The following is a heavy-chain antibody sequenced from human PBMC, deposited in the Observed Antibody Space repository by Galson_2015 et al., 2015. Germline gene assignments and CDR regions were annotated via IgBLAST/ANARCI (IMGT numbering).Heavy chain of an antibody. CDR2: ISGSGGST. Sequence: SLRLSCAASGFTFSSYAMSWVRQAPGKGLEWVSAISGSGGSTYYADSVKGRFTISRDNSKNTLYLQMNSLRAEDTAVYYCAKVIRGVVIVATIPTHYYFDYWGQGTLVTVSS. J-gene: IGHJ4*02. D-gene: IGHD5-12*01. CDR3: AKVIRGVVIVATIPTHYYFDY. CDR1: GFTFSSYA. V-gene: IGHV3-23*01.